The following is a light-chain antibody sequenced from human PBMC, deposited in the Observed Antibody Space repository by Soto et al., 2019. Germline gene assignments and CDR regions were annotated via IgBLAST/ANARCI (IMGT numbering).Light chain of an antibody. CDR3: QQYKSYSWT. CDR2: TAS. CDR1: QTISSW. V-gene: IGKV1-5*03. J-gene: IGKJ1*01. Sequence: DIQMTQSPSTLSASVGDRDTITCRASQTISSWLAWYQQKPGKAPKLLIYTASSVQSGVPPRFSGSGSGTEFTLTISSLQPDDFATYYCQQYKSYSWTFGQGTKVEIK.